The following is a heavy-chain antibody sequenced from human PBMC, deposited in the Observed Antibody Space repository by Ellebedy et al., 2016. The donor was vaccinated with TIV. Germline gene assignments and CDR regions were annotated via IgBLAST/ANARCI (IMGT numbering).Heavy chain of an antibody. CDR2: INPDNGNT. J-gene: IGHJ4*02. CDR3: ARGLSYGGSHY. D-gene: IGHD2-15*01. Sequence: ASVKVSCKASGYTFTNYGISWMRQAPGQGLEWVGWINPDNGNTDSAQNLQGRVIMTTDTSTSTAYMELVSLRSDDTAVYYCARGLSYGGSHYWGQGTLVTVSS. CDR1: GYTFTNYG. V-gene: IGHV1-18*01.